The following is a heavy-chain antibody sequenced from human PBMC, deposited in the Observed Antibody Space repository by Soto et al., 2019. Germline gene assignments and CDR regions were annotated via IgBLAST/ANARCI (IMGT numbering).Heavy chain of an antibody. CDR3: ATADGFGVVTPFFEY. CDR2: SYYRGST. Sequence: QLQLQESGPGLVKPSETLSLTCTVSGGSISSSSHYWGWIRQSPGKHLEWIGSSYYRGSTHYNPSLKTRVTISVDTSKNQVSLKVYSVTAADTAVYYCATADGFGVVTPFFEYCGQGTLATVSS. D-gene: IGHD3-3*01. J-gene: IGHJ4*02. V-gene: IGHV4-39*01. CDR1: GGSISSSSHY.